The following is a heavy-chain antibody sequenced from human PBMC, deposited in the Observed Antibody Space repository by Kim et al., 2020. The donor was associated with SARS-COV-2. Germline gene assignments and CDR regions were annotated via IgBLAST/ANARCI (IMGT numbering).Heavy chain of an antibody. CDR3: STDYGEIRDWRD. CDR2: IKSLATGGTI. V-gene: IGHV3-15*01. J-gene: IGHJ4*02. CDR1: GFAFRDAW. D-gene: IGHD1-1*01. Sequence: GGSLRLSCAASGFAFRDAWMNWVRQAPGKGLERIGRIKSLATGGTINYAAPVLGRFTISRDDSKNTLYLQLSSLKTEDTGVYYCSTDYGEIRDWRDWGQGTLVSVS.